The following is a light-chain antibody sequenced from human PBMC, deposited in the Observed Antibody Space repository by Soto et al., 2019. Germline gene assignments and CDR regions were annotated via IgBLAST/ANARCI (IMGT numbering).Light chain of an antibody. Sequence: QSVLTQPVSVSGSPGQSITISCTGTSSDVGSYNFVSWYQQHPGKAPKLMIYEGSKRPSGVSSRFSGSKSGNTASLTISGLQAEDEADYHCCSYAGSATLYVFGNGTKVTVL. V-gene: IGLV2-23*01. CDR1: SSDVGSYNF. CDR2: EGS. J-gene: IGLJ1*01. CDR3: CSYAGSATLYV.